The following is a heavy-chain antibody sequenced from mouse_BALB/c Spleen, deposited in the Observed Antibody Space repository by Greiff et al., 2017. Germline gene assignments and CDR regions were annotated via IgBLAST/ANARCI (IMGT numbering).Heavy chain of an antibody. D-gene: IGHD3-1*01. CDR2: ISYDGSN. CDR3: ARPHSSGYVGWFAY. Sequence: ESGPGLVKPSQSLSLTCSVTGYSITSGYYWNWIRQFPGNKLEWMGYISYDGSNNYNPSLKNRISITRDTSKNQFFLKLNSVTTEDTATYYCARPHSSGYVGWFAYWGQGTLVTVSA. CDR1: GYSITSGYY. V-gene: IGHV3-6*02. J-gene: IGHJ3*01.